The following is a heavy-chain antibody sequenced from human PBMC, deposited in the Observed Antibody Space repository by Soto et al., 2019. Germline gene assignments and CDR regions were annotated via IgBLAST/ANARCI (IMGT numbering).Heavy chain of an antibody. J-gene: IGHJ4*02. CDR3: ARAVAVAADFYY. Sequence: QVQLVQSGAEEKKPGASVKVSCKASGYTFTGYAMHWVRQAPGQRLEWMGWINAGNGNTKYSQKFQGRVTITRDTSASAACRDLSSLSSEDTAVYYCARAVAVAADFYYWGQGTLVTVSS. CDR2: INAGNGNT. D-gene: IGHD6-19*01. CDR1: GYTFTGYA. V-gene: IGHV1-3*05.